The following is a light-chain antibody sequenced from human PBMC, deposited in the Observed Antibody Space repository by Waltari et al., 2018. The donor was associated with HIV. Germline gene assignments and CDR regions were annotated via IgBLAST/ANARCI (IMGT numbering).Light chain of an antibody. V-gene: IGLV1-40*01. J-gene: IGLJ3*02. Sequence: QSVLTQPPSVSGAPGQRVTISCTGSSSNIGAGPEGHWFLQIPGAAPRPIIYGTIYRPSGVPDRFSGSKSGLSVSLAITGLQSEDEASYYCQSYDNSLNGWVFGGGTKLTVL. CDR2: GTI. CDR3: QSYDNSLNGWV. CDR1: SSNIGAGPE.